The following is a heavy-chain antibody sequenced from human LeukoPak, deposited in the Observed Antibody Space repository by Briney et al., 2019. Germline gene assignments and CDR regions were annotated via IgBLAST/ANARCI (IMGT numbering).Heavy chain of an antibody. D-gene: IGHD7-27*01. J-gene: IGHJ4*02. CDR3: ARREGTGDRPFDY. V-gene: IGHV1-2*06. Sequence: EASVKVSCKASGYTFTGYYMHWVRQAPGQGLGWMGRINPNSGGTNYAQKFQGRVTMTRDTSISTAYMELSRLRSDDTAVYYCARREGTGDRPFDYWDQGTLVTVSS. CDR1: GYTFTGYY. CDR2: INPNSGGT.